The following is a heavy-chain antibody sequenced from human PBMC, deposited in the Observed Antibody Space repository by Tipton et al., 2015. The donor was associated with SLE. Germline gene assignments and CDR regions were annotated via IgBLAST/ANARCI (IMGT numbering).Heavy chain of an antibody. CDR2: ISSSSSYT. J-gene: IGHJ3*02. CDR1: GFTFSDYY. Sequence: GSLRLSCAASGFTFSDYYMSWIRQAPGKGLEWVSYISSSSSYTNYADSVKGRFTISRDNAKNSLYLQMNSLRAEDRAVYYCARDSSLIYGSGSLGGAFDIWGQGTMVSVSS. D-gene: IGHD3-10*01. CDR3: ARDSSLIYGSGSLGGAFDI. V-gene: IGHV3-11*06.